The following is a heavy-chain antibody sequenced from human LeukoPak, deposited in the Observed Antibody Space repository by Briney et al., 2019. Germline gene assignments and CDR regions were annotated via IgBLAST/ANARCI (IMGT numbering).Heavy chain of an antibody. CDR1: GFTFSSYA. CDR3: AKDITPYSSSWYYFDY. D-gene: IGHD6-13*01. Sequence: GGSLRLSCAASGFTFSSYAMHWVRQAPGKGLEWVAVISYDGSNKYYADSVKGRFTISRDNSKNTLYLQMNSLRAEDTAVYYCAKDITPYSSSWYYFDYWGQGTLVTVSS. V-gene: IGHV3-30-3*01. J-gene: IGHJ4*02. CDR2: ISYDGSNK.